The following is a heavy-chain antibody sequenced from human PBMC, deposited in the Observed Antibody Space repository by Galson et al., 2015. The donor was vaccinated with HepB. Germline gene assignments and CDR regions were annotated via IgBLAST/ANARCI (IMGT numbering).Heavy chain of an antibody. CDR3: ASSESSSQARSHFGY. CDR2: TYYRSKWYN. CDR1: GDSVSSNSAA. V-gene: IGHV6-1*01. J-gene: IGHJ4*02. D-gene: IGHD6-13*01. Sequence: CAISGDSVSSNSAAWNWIRQSPSRGLEWLGRTYYRSKWYNDYAVSVKSRITINPDTSKNQFSLQLNSVTPEDTAVYYCASSESSSQARSHFGYWGQGTLVTVSS.